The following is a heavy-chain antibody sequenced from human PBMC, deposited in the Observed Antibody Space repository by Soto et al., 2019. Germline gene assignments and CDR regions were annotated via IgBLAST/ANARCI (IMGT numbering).Heavy chain of an antibody. Sequence: QVQLVESGGGVVQPGRSLRLSCAASGFTFSSYGMHWVRQAPGKGLEWVAVISYDGSNKYYADSVKGRFTISRDNSKNTLYLQMNSLRAEDTAVYYCANLGDSGGDYYGYYYYGMDVW. CDR2: ISYDGSNK. J-gene: IGHJ6*01. CDR3: ANLGDSGGDYYGYYYYGMDV. D-gene: IGHD3-22*01. V-gene: IGHV3-30*18. CDR1: GFTFSSYG.